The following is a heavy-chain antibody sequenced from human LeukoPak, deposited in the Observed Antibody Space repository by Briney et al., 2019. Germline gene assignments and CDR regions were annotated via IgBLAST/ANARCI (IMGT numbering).Heavy chain of an antibody. J-gene: IGHJ4*02. D-gene: IGHD3-16*01. CDR3: AYTNHLTY. V-gene: IGHV3-7*01. CDR2: IKYDGSEG. CDR1: GLTFSGQW. Sequence: GGSLRLSCAASGLTFSGQWMNWVRQAPGQGLEWVANIKYDGSEGYYADSVKGRFTISRDNAKNSLSLQMNYVRAGDTAIYYCAYTNHLTYWGQGTLVTVSS.